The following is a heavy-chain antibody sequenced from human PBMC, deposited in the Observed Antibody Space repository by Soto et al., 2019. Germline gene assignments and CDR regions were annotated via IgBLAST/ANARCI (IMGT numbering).Heavy chain of an antibody. D-gene: IGHD2-15*01. CDR3: ARASGCSGDSCAFDP. J-gene: IGHJ5*02. CDR2: IYYTGST. Sequence: PSETLSLTCTVSGGSISTYYWSWIRQPPGKGLEWIGYIYYTGSTNYNPSLKGRVTISVDTSKNQFSLKLSSVTAADTAVYYCARASGCSGDSCAFDPWGQGTLVTVSS. V-gene: IGHV4-59*01. CDR1: GGSISTYY.